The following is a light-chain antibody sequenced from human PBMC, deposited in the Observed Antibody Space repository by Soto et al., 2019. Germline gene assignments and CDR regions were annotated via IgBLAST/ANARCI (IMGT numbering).Light chain of an antibody. V-gene: IGKV3-11*01. CDR3: HQRSNWPRRT. CDR1: QSVSSY. J-gene: IGKJ1*01. Sequence: EIVLTQSPATLSLSPGERATLSCRASQSVSSYLSWYQQKPGQAPRLLIYDASNRATGVPARFSGSGSETDFTLTISSLESEDSAVYYCHQRSNWPRRTFGQGTKVEIK. CDR2: DAS.